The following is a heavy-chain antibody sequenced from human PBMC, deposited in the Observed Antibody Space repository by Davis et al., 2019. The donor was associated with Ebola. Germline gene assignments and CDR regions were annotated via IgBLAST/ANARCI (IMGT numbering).Heavy chain of an antibody. D-gene: IGHD6-19*01. CDR2: IYPGDSDT. J-gene: IGHJ6*02. Sequence: GESLKISCTGSGYSFTSYWIGWVRQMPGKGLAWMGIIYPGDSDTRYSTSFQGQVTISADKSISTAYLQWSSLKASDTAMYYCARKRSWYYYGMDVWGQGTTVTVSS. CDR1: GYSFTSYW. CDR3: ARKRSWYYYGMDV. V-gene: IGHV5-51*01.